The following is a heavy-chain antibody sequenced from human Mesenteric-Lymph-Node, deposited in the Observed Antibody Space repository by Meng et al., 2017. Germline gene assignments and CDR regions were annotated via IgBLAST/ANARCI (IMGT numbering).Heavy chain of an antibody. D-gene: IGHD5-18*01. J-gene: IGHJ4*02. CDR2: INPSGGST. Sequence: ASVKVSCKASGYTFTSYDINWVRQATGQGLEWMGIINPSGGSTSYAQKFQGRVTMTRDTSTSTVYMELSSLRSEDTAVYYCARRGYSYTIDYWGQGTLVTVSS. CDR3: ARRGYSYTIDY. CDR1: GYTFTSYD. V-gene: IGHV1-46*01.